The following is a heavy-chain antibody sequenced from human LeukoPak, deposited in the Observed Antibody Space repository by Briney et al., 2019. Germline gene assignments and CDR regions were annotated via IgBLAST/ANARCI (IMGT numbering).Heavy chain of an antibody. Sequence: SQTLSLTCTVSGGSISSGTYYWSWIRQHPGKGLEWIVYISYSGTTYYNPSLKSRVTISVDTSKNQFSLKLSSVTAADTAVYYCARAYDSSGYYYYYYFDYWGQGTLVTVSS. CDR3: ARAYDSSGYYYYYYFDY. CDR1: GGSISSGTYY. J-gene: IGHJ4*02. CDR2: ISYSGTT. D-gene: IGHD3-22*01. V-gene: IGHV4-31*03.